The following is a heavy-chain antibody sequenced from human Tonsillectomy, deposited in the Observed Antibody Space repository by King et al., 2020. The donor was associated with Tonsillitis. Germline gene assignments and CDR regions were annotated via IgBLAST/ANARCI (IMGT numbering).Heavy chain of an antibody. CDR3: AKDIGIASMTTVTLFYYYGMDV. Sequence: VQLVESGGGLVQPGRSLRLSCAASGFTFDDYAMHWVRQAPGKGLEWVSGISWNSGSIGYADSVKGRFTISRDNAKNSLYLQMNSLRAEDTALYYCAKDIGIASMTTVTLFYYYGMDVCGQGTTVTVSS. CDR1: GFTFDDYA. D-gene: IGHD4-11*01. CDR2: ISWNSGSI. J-gene: IGHJ6*02. V-gene: IGHV3-9*01.